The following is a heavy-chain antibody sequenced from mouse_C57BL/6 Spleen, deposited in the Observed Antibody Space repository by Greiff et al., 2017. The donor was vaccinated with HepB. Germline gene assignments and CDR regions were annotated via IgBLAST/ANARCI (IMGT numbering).Heavy chain of an antibody. CDR2: ISDGGSYT. CDR3: ARAYYSDYFDS. D-gene: IGHD2-12*01. V-gene: IGHV5-4*01. Sequence: EVQGVESGGGLVKPGGSLKLSCAASGFTFSSYAMSWVRQTPEKRLEWVATISDGGSYTYYPDNVKGRFTISRDNAKNNLYLQMRHLKSEDTAMYYCARAYYSDYFDSWGQGTTLAVSS. J-gene: IGHJ2*01. CDR1: GFTFSSYA.